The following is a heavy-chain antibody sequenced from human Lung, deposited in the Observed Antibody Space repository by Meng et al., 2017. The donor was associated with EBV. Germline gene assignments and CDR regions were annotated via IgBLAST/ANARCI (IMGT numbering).Heavy chain of an antibody. CDR1: GGSFSGYY. D-gene: IGHD4-17*01. CDR3: ARGGMTTVTTYYFDY. V-gene: IGHV4-34*01. J-gene: IGHJ4*02. CDR2: INHSGST. Sequence: QVQLQQWGAGLLKPSETLSLTCAVYGGSFSGYYWSWIRQPPGKGLEWIGEINHSGSTNYNPSLKSRVTISVDTSKNPFSLKLSSVTAADTAVYYCARGGMTTVTTYYFDYWGQGTLVTVSS.